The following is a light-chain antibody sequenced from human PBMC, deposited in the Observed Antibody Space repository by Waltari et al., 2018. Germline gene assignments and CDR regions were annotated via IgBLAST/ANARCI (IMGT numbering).Light chain of an antibody. CDR3: ASYAGNRNVV. J-gene: IGLJ2*01. V-gene: IGLV2-8*01. Sequence: QSALTQPPSASGSPGQSVLISCPGTSRDIGGYKSFSWYQPHPGKAPHLTIFEVTTRPSGVPDRFSGSKSGNTASLTVSGLQGEDESDYYCASYAGNRNVVFGGGTKLTVL. CDR2: EVT. CDR1: SRDIGGYKS.